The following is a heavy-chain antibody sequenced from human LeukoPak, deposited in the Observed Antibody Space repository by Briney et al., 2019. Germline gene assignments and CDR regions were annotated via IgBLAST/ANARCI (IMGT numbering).Heavy chain of an antibody. CDR1: GGSISSYY. CDR2: IYYRGST. J-gene: IGHJ4*02. Sequence: PSETLSLSCTVSGGSISSYYWGWVRQPPGKGLEWIGSIYYRGSTNDNPSLKSRVTISVDTSKNQFSLKLTSVTAADTAVYYCARRGHYYDTSGHYYFDYWGQGTLVAVSS. V-gene: IGHV4-39*01. CDR3: ARRGHYYDTSGHYYFDY. D-gene: IGHD3-22*01.